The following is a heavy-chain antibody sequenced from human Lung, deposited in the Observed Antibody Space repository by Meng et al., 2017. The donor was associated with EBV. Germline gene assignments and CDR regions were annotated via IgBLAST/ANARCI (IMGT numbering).Heavy chain of an antibody. CDR2: INTGNGET. CDR1: GYTFTSYA. J-gene: IGHJ4*02. D-gene: IGHD6-19*01. CDR3: ASRPGIAVAGFDY. V-gene: IGHV1-3*04. Sequence: QVQLVQSGTEVKKTGATVEVYCKASGYTFTSYAMNWVRQAPGQRLEWMGWINTGNGETKYSQKFQGRVTLTRDTSASTAYMELSSLRSEDTAVYYCASRPGIAVAGFDYWGQGTLVTVSS.